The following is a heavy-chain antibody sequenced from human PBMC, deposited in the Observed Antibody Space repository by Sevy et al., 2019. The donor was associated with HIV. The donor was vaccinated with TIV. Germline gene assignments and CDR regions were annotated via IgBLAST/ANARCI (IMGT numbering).Heavy chain of an antibody. CDR3: ATERYDSNWYGLESGNDALDV. CDR1: GGSISSYY. Sequence: SETLSLTCTVSGGSISSYYWSWIRQPPGKGLEWIGYFYYSGDSDYDCCLKKRVTISVDKSKNQLSLRLSSVTAADTAVYYCATERYDSNWYGLESGNDALDVWGQWTLVTVSS. D-gene: IGHD4-4*01. CDR2: FYYSGDS. J-gene: IGHJ3*01. V-gene: IGHV4-59*01.